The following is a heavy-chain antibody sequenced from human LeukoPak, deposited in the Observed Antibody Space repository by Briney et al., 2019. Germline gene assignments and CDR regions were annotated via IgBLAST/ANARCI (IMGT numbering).Heavy chain of an antibody. CDR1: GFTFSTYW. V-gene: IGHV3-74*01. J-gene: IGHJ4*02. D-gene: IGHD1-26*01. CDR3: ARGLYSGSRFDS. Sequence: GGSLRLSCAASGFTFSTYWMHWVRQAPGKGLVWVSRIESDGTSTSYADSVKGRFTISRDNAENTLYLQMNSLRAEDTAVYYCARGLYSGSRFDSWGQGTLVTVSS. CDR2: IESDGTST.